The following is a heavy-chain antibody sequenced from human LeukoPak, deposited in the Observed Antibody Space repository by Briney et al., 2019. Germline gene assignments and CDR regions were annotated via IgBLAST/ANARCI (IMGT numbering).Heavy chain of an antibody. Sequence: SETLSLTCTVSGGSISSYYWSWIRQPPGKGLEWIGEIYHDGSTNYNPSLKSRVTISMDKSKNQLSLKLNFVTAADTAVYYCARDRGGYTYSHDYWGQGTLVTVSS. CDR2: IYHDGST. CDR1: GGSISSYY. CDR3: ARDRGGYTYSHDY. J-gene: IGHJ4*02. D-gene: IGHD5-18*01. V-gene: IGHV4-59*12.